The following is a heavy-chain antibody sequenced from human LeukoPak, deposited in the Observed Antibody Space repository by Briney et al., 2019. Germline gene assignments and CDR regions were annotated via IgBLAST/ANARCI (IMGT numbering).Heavy chain of an antibody. CDR3: ATSTAAAGTD. V-gene: IGHV4-34*01. CDR1: GGPFSDYY. J-gene: IGHJ4*02. Sequence: PSETLSLTCAVYGGPFSDYYWSWIRQPPGKGLEWIGKINHSGSTNYSPSLKSRVTVSIDTSKNQFSLKLNSMTAADTAVYYCATSTAAAGTDWGQGTLVTVSS. D-gene: IGHD6-13*01. CDR2: INHSGST.